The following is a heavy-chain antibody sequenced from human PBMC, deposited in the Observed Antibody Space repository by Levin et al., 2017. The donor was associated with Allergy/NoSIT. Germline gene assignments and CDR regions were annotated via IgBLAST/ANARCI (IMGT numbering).Heavy chain of an antibody. CDR2: ISYDGSNK. Sequence: QTGGSLRLSCAASGFTFSSYAMHWVRQAPGKGLEWVAVISYDGSNKYYADSVKGRFTISRDNSKNTLYLQMNSLRAEDTAVYYCARDHLTHTVTTFSPWFDPWGQGTLVTVSS. CDR1: GFTFSSYA. D-gene: IGHD4-17*01. J-gene: IGHJ5*02. CDR3: ARDHLTHTVTTFSPWFDP. V-gene: IGHV3-30-3*01.